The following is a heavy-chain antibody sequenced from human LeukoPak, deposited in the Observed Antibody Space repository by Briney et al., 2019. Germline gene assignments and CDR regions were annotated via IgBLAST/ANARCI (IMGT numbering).Heavy chain of an antibody. D-gene: IGHD3-10*01. Sequence: SGRSLRLSCAGSGFTLNTHGMHWVRQPPGKGLEWVAVISNDGGNRFYADSVKGRFTISRDNSENTVYLQMDSLRPEDTAVYYCAGKPYGSGTYYNNWFDPWGQGTLVTVSS. J-gene: IGHJ5*02. V-gene: IGHV3-30*03. CDR3: AGKPYGSGTYYNNWFDP. CDR2: ISNDGGNR. CDR1: GFTLNTHG.